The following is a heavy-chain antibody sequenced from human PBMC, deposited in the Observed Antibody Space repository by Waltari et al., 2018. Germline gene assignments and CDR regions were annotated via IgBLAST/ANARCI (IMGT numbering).Heavy chain of an antibody. Sequence: QEHLLQSGGGVVHPGGSLRLSCEASGFIFSKYDMTWVRQAPGKGLEWVAVMRYDGSTRYYADSVKGRFTISRDNSKNTLHLQMNSLRAEDTALYYCAKDRSSDFYYGMDVWGQGTTVTVSS. CDR1: GFIFSKYD. CDR2: MRYDGSTR. J-gene: IGHJ6*02. V-gene: IGHV3-33*06. CDR3: AKDRSSDFYYGMDV. D-gene: IGHD3-10*01.